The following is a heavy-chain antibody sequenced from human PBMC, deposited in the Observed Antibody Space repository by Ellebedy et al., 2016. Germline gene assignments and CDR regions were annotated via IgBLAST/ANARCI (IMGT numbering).Heavy chain of an antibody. D-gene: IGHD6-13*01. CDR2: INAGNGKT. CDR3: ARSLYSSSWYAPYYYYGMDV. Sequence: ASVKVSCKTSGYTFTRYAIHWVRQAPGQRLEWMGWINAGNGKTKYSEKFQGRVTITGDTPASTAYMELSSLRSEDTAVYYCARSLYSSSWYAPYYYYGMDVWGQGTTVTVSS. V-gene: IGHV1-3*01. J-gene: IGHJ6*02. CDR1: GYTFTRYA.